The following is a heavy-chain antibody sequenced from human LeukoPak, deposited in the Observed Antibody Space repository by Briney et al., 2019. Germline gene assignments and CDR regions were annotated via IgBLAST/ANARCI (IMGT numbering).Heavy chain of an antibody. CDR1: GFTFSSYA. Sequence: SGGSLRLSCAASGFTFSSYAMSWVRQAPGKGLEWVSVIYSGGSTYYADSVKGRFTISRDNSKNTLYLQMNSLRAEDTAVYYCARDVRYYYGSGSYSGGFDYWGQGTLVTVSS. CDR2: IYSGGST. D-gene: IGHD3-10*01. CDR3: ARDVRYYYGSGSYSGGFDY. J-gene: IGHJ4*02. V-gene: IGHV3-66*01.